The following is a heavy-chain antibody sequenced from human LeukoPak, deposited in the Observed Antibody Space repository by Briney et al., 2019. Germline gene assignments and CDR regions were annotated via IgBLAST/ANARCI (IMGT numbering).Heavy chain of an antibody. CDR3: ARWGHFDASGYFVVDY. CDR2: TLYGGRT. D-gene: IGHD3-22*01. Sequence: PSETLSLTCTVCDGSIRNFYWNWFRQPPGKRLEWIGHTLYGGRTDYNPSLESRVTISVDTSKSQFSLNLRSVTTADTAVYYCARWGHFDASGYFVVDYWGQGALVTVSS. V-gene: IGHV4-59*01. CDR1: DGSIRNFY. J-gene: IGHJ4*02.